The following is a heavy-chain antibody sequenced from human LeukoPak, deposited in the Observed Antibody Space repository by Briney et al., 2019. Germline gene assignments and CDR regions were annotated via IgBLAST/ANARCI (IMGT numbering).Heavy chain of an antibody. Sequence: GGSLRLSCSASGFALSSYSMNWVRQAPGKGLEWVSFISTSSSYIYYADSVKGRFIISRDNAKNSLYLQMNSLRAEDTAVYYCARDVVVVTAEFFDYWGQGTLVTVSS. J-gene: IGHJ4*02. CDR3: ARDVVVVTAEFFDY. CDR2: ISTSSSYI. D-gene: IGHD2-21*02. V-gene: IGHV3-21*01. CDR1: GFALSSYS.